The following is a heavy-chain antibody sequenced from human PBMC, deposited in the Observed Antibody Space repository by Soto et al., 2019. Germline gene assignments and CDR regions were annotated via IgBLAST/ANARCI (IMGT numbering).Heavy chain of an antibody. CDR3: ARVRFLEWSRTWFDP. CDR1: GGTFSSYA. CDR2: IIPIFGTA. V-gene: IGHV1-69*13. D-gene: IGHD3-3*01. Sequence: SVKVSCKASGGTFSSYAISWVRQAPGQGLEWMGGIIPIFGTANYAQKFQGRVTITADESTSTAYMELSSLRSEDTAVYYCARVRFLEWSRTWFDPWGQGTLVTVSS. J-gene: IGHJ5*02.